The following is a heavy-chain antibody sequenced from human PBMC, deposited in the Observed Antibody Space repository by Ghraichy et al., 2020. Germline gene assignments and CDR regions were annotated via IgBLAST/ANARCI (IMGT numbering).Heavy chain of an antibody. Sequence: SETLSLTCTVSGGSISSYYWSWIRQPAGKGLEWIGRTYTSGSTNYNPSLKSRVTMSVDTSKNQFSLKLSSVTAADTAVYYCARLAVAGQNYHFDYWGQGTLVTVSS. CDR2: TYTSGST. J-gene: IGHJ4*02. V-gene: IGHV4-4*07. CDR1: GGSISSYY. D-gene: IGHD6-19*01. CDR3: ARLAVAGQNYHFDY.